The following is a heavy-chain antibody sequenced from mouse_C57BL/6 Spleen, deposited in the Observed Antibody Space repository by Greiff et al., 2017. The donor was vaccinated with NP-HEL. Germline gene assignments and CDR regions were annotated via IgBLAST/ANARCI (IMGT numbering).Heavy chain of an antibody. CDR1: GYTFTSYW. D-gene: IGHD2-3*01. Sequence: QVQLQQSGAELVKPGASVKLSCKASGYTFTSYWMHWVKQRPGQGLEWIGMIHPNSGSTNYNEKFKSKATLTVDKSSSTAYMQLSSLTSEDSAVYYCARGPSSYDGYDYWGQGTTLTVSS. J-gene: IGHJ2*01. V-gene: IGHV1-64*01. CDR2: IHPNSGST. CDR3: ARGPSSYDGYDY.